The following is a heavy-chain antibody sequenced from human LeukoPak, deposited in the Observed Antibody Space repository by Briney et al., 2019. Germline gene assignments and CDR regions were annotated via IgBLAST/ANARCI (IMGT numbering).Heavy chain of an antibody. V-gene: IGHV3-43*02. CDR1: GFTFDDYA. CDR3: ANESACYCDSSCYPPDY. CDR2: ISGVGGST. Sequence: PGGSLRLSCAASGFTFDDYAMHWVRQAPGKGLVWVSLISGVGGSTYYADSVKGRFTISRDNSKTSLYLQMNSLRTEEIALYCCANESACYCDSSCYPPDYWCQGTLVTVSS. J-gene: IGHJ4*02. D-gene: IGHD3-22*01.